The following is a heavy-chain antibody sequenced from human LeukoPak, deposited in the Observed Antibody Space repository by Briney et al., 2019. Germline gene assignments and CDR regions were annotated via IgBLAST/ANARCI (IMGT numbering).Heavy chain of an antibody. V-gene: IGHV4-39*02. CDR3: ARLPNSGWYSYGVDI. Sequence: KASETLSLTCTVSGGPISRSGYYWGWIRQPPGKGLEWIASIYYSGSTYCNPSLRSRVTISIDTSKNLFFLNLSSVTAADTAVYYCARLPNSGWYSYGVDIWGQGTMVTVSS. CDR1: GGPISRSGYY. CDR2: IYYSGST. J-gene: IGHJ3*02. D-gene: IGHD6-19*01.